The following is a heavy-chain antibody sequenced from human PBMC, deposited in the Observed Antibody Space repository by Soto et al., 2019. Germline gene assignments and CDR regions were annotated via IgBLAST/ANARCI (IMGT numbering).Heavy chain of an antibody. Sequence: QVQLVQSGAEVKKPGSSVKVSCKASGGTFSSYAISWVRQAPGRGLEWMGGIIPIFGTANYAQKSQGRVTNTADESTSRAYMELSSLRSEDTAVYYCARESRYCSGGCCYFPPCIDYWGQGTLVTVSS. CDR3: ARESRYCSGGCCYFPPCIDY. D-gene: IGHD2-15*01. V-gene: IGHV1-69*12. CDR1: GGTFSSYA. J-gene: IGHJ4*02. CDR2: IIPIFGTA.